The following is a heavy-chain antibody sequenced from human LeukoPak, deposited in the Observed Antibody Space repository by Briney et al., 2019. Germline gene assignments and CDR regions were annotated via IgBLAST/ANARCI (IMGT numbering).Heavy chain of an antibody. Sequence: SETLSLTCTVSGGSISSGSYCWSWIRQPAGKGLEWIGRICTSGSTNYNPSLKSRVTISVDTSKNQFSLKLSSVTAADTAVYYCASEAGSGSTGAFDIWGQGTMVTVSS. V-gene: IGHV4-61*02. CDR1: GGSISSGSYC. D-gene: IGHD3-10*01. CDR2: ICTSGST. J-gene: IGHJ3*02. CDR3: ASEAGSGSTGAFDI.